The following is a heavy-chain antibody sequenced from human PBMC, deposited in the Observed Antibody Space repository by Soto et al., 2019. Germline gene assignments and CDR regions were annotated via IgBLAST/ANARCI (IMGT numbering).Heavy chain of an antibody. D-gene: IGHD2-15*01. V-gene: IGHV3-30*03. CDR2: ISYDGGKE. J-gene: IGHJ6*01. CDR1: GFTFSSFG. CDR3: ARDISDCSGGNCYSDNYYYGMDV. Sequence: QTGGSLRLSCAAPGFTFSSFGMHWVRQAPGKGLEWVAFISYDGGKEFYADSVKGRFTISRDNSKNTLYLQMNSLRVEDTAVHYCARDISDCSGGNCYSDNYYYGMDVWGQGTTVTVSS.